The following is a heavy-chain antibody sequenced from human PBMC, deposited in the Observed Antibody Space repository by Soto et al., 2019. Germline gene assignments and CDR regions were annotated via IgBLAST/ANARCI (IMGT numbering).Heavy chain of an antibody. CDR2: INHSGST. V-gene: IGHV4-34*01. CDR3: ARGKRGGSGSWYAHY. J-gene: IGHJ4*02. D-gene: IGHD6-13*01. Sequence: QVQLQQWGAGLLKPSETLSLTCAVYGGSFSGYYWSWIRQPPGKGLEWIGEINHSGSTNYNPSLKSRVTISVDTSKNQFSLKLSSVTAADTAVYYCARGKRGGSGSWYAHYWGQGTLVTVSS. CDR1: GGSFSGYY.